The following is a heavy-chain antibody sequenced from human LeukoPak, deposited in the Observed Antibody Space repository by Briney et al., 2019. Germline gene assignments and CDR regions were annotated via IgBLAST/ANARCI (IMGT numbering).Heavy chain of an antibody. CDR3: ARDTAARPWDY. CDR1: GFTFSRYA. CDR2: ISSSSSYI. J-gene: IGHJ4*02. V-gene: IGHV3-21*01. Sequence: GGSLRLSCAASGFTFSRYAMRWVRQAAGRGREGVSSISSSSSYIYYADSVKGRFTISRDNAKNSLYLQMNSLRAEDTAVYYCARDTAARPWDYWGQGTLVTVSS. D-gene: IGHD6-6*01.